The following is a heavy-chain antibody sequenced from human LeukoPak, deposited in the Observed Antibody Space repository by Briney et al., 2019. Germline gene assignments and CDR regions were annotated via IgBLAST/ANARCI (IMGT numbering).Heavy chain of an antibody. CDR2: VNYIGST. CDR1: GDSINIHHHF. D-gene: IGHD4-23*01. J-gene: IGHJ4*02. CDR3: AREGGNFDFDS. V-gene: IGHV4-31*03. Sequence: SETLSLTCTVSGDSINIHHHFWGWIRQHPGKGLEWIGYVNYIGSTFYNPSLKTRVTISLDTSKNQFSLNLTTVTAADTAVYYCAREGGNFDFDSWGQGSLVTVSS.